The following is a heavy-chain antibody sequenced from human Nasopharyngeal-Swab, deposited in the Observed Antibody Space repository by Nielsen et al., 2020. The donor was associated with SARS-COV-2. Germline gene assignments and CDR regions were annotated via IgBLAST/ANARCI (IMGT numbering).Heavy chain of an antibody. CDR1: GYTFTSYY. D-gene: IGHD3-9*01. J-gene: IGHJ6*03. CDR3: ARDPTLTYYDILTGYRTPDYYMDV. V-gene: IGHV1-46*01. Sequence: ASVKVSCKASGYTFTSYYMHWVRQAPGQGLEWMGIINPSGGSTSYAQKFQGRVTMTRDTSTSTVYMGLSSLRSEDTAVYYCARDPTLTYYDILTGYRTPDYYMDVWGKGTTVTVSS. CDR2: INPSGGST.